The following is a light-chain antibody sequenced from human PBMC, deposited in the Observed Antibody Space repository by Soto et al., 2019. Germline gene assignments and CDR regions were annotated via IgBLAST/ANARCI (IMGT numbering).Light chain of an antibody. V-gene: IGLV2-14*01. J-gene: IGLJ1*01. CDR2: DVC. Sequence: QSALTQPASVSGSPGQSITISCTGTSSDVGGYNYVSWYQQHPGKAPKLMIDDVCKRHSGVSKRCSGSKSGNTDALTISRLQAEDEADYYCSSYTSSSLYVFGTGTKLTVL. CDR1: SSDVGGYNY. CDR3: SSYTSSSLYV.